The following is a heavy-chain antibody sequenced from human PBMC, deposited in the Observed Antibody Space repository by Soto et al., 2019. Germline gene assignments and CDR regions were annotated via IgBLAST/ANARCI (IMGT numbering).Heavy chain of an antibody. Sequence: SETLSLTCTVSGGSASSSSYYWGWIRQPPGKGLEWIGSIYYSGSTYYNPSLKSRVTVSGDTSKSQFSLRLSSVTAADTAVYYCARHVDYGDYHTDYWGQGTLVTVSS. CDR3: ARHVDYGDYHTDY. CDR1: GGSASSSSYY. D-gene: IGHD4-17*01. V-gene: IGHV4-39*01. J-gene: IGHJ4*02. CDR2: IYYSGST.